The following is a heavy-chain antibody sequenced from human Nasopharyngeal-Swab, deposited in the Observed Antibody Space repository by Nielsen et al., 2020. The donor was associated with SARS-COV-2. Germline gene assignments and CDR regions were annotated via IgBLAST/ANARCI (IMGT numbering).Heavy chain of an antibody. D-gene: IGHD6-19*01. V-gene: IGHV5-10-1*01. CDR1: GYSVTSYW. CDR3: AGGSSGWQDY. Sequence: GGSLRLSCKGSGYSVTSYWISWVRQMPGKGLEWMGRIDPSDSYTNYSPSFQGHVTISADKSISTAYLQWSSLKAPDTAMYYCAGGSSGWQDYWGQGTLVTVSS. J-gene: IGHJ4*02. CDR2: IDPSDSYT.